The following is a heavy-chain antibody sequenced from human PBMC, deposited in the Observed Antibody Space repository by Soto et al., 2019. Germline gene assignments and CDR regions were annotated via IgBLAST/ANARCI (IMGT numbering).Heavy chain of an antibody. Sequence: SETLSLTCTFSGDSISSYYWSWIRQPPGKGLEWIGYIYYSGSTNYNPSLKSRVTISLDTSKNQFSLKLTSVTAADTAVYYCARHQYDTTWSYGMDVWGQGTTVT. CDR2: IYYSGST. D-gene: IGHD2-8*01. V-gene: IGHV4-59*08. J-gene: IGHJ6*02. CDR3: ARHQYDTTWSYGMDV. CDR1: GDSISSYY.